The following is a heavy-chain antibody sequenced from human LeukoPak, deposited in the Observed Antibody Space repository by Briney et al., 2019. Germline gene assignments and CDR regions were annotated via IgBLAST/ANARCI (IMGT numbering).Heavy chain of an antibody. J-gene: IGHJ5*02. CDR1: GGSISSSDYY. CDR2: IYRSGST. V-gene: IGHV4-30-4*01. Sequence: SETLSLTCTVSGGSISSSDYYWSWIRQPPGKGLEWIGYIYRSGSTYSNPSLKSRVTISVDTSKNQFSLKLSSVTAADTAVYYCARASGSGYYTDWFDPWGQGTLVTVSS. D-gene: IGHD3-3*01. CDR3: ARASGSGYYTDWFDP.